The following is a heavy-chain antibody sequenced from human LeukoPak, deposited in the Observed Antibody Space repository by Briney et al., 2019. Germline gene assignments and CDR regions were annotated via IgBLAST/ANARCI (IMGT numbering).Heavy chain of an antibody. J-gene: IGHJ4*02. CDR3: ARSKAVAALF. D-gene: IGHD6-19*01. Sequence: SGTLSLTCSVSGGSISSGGYYWAWIRQTRGKGVEWIVSVCYSGTTYDNPTVKSRVTITVDTSKNQLSLRLNSVTAADTAVYYCARSKAVAALFWGQGTLVTVSS. CDR2: VCYSGTT. V-gene: IGHV4-39*01. CDR1: GGSISSGGYY.